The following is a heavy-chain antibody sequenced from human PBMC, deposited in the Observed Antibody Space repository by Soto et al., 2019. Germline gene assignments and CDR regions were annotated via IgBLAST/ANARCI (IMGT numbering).Heavy chain of an antibody. V-gene: IGHV1-8*01. CDR2: MNPNNGNT. D-gene: IGHD2-8*01. J-gene: IGHJ4*02. CDR3: ARGPRYCTNGVCYTTGGGSYYY. Sequence: ASVKVSCKASGYTFTSYDINWVRQATGQGLEWMGWMNPNNGNTDYAQKFQGRVTMTRNTSITTAYMELSSLRSEDTAVYYCARGPRYCTNGVCYTTGGGSYYYWGQGTLGTVSS. CDR1: GYTFTSYD.